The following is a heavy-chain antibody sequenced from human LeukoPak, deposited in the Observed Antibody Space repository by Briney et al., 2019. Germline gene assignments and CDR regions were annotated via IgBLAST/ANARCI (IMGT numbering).Heavy chain of an antibody. CDR1: GFTFTSSA. CDR2: IVVGSGNT. J-gene: IGHJ5*02. V-gene: IGHV1-58*01. CDR3: AADPIYYYDSSGRNT. Sequence: GASVKVSCKASGFTFTSSAVQWVRRARGQRLEWIGWIVVGSGNTNYAQKFQERVTITRDMSTSTAYMELSSLRSEDTAVYYCAADPIYYYDSSGRNTWGQGTLVTVSS. D-gene: IGHD3-22*01.